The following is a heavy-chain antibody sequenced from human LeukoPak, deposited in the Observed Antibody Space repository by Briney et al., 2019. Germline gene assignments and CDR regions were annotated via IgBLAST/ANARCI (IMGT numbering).Heavy chain of an antibody. J-gene: IGHJ4*02. V-gene: IGHV1-69*13. D-gene: IGHD2-8*01. CDR2: IIPIFGTA. CDR1: GGTFSSYA. Sequence: SVKVSCKASGGTFSSYAISWVRQAPGQGLEWMGGIIPIFGTANYAQKFQGRVTITADESTSTAYMELSSLRSEDTAVYYCASFYDCTNGVCHILDYWGQGTLVTVSS. CDR3: ASFYDCTNGVCHILDY.